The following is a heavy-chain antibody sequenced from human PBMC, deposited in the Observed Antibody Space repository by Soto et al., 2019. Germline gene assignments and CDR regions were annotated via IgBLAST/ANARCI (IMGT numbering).Heavy chain of an antibody. CDR3: ARDLRGHYGP. CDR2: VSGSSSYI. V-gene: IGHV3-21*06. CDR1: GFNFRNFN. Sequence: GGSLRLSCEGSGFNFRNFNMSWVRQAPGKGLEWVSSVSGSSSYIYYADSVKGRFTVSRDNANNLVFLQMNGLRPEDTAMYYCARDLRGHYGPWGQGTMVTVSS. J-gene: IGHJ3*01. D-gene: IGHD4-17*01.